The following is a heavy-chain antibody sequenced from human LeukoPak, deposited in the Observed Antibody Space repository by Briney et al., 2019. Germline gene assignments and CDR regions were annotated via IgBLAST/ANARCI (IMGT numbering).Heavy chain of an antibody. CDR2: ISGSGGST. V-gene: IGHV3-23*01. J-gene: IGHJ4*02. CDR3: AKVIIAVAGPPNY. D-gene: IGHD6-19*01. CDR1: GFTFSSYA. Sequence: GGSLRLSCAASGFTFSSYAMSWVRQAPGKGLELVSAISGSGGSTYYADSVKRRFTISRDNSKNTLYLQMNSLRAEDTAVYYCAKVIIAVAGPPNYWGQGTLVTVSS.